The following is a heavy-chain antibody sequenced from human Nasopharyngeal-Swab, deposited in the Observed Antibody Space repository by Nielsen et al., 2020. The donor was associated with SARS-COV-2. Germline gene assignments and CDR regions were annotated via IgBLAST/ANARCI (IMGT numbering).Heavy chain of an antibody. V-gene: IGHV1-69*13. CDR3: AGCGYSYGDGLFDY. D-gene: IGHD5-18*01. CDR1: GGTFSSYA. J-gene: IGHJ4*02. CDR2: IIPIFGTA. Sequence: SVKVSCKASGGTFSSYAISWVRQAPGQGLEWMGGIIPIFGTANYAQKFQGRVTITADESTSTAYMELSSLRSEDTAVYYCAGCGYSYGDGLFDYWGQGTLVTVSS.